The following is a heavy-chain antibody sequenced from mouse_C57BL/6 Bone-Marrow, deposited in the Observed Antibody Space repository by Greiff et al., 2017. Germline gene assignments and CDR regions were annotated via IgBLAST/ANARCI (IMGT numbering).Heavy chain of an antibody. V-gene: IGHV14-3*01. J-gene: IGHJ2*01. CDR1: GFNIKNTY. D-gene: IGHD1-1*01. CDR3: ARRVITTVVAPYFDD. Sequence: VQLQQSVAELVRPGASVKLSCTASGFNIKNTYMHWVKQRPEQGLEWIGRIDPANGNTKYAPKFQGKATITADTSSNTAYLQLSSLTSEDTAIYYCARRVITTVVAPYFDDWGQGTTLTVSS. CDR2: IDPANGNT.